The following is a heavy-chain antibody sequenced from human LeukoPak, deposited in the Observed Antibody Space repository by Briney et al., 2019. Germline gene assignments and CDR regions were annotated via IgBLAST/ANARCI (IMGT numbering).Heavy chain of an antibody. J-gene: IGHJ4*02. CDR1: GFTFSRYW. CDR2: ISGSGGKT. Sequence: PGGALRLSCAASGFTFSRYWMSWVRQAPGRGLEGVSTISGSGGKTYYADSVKGRFTISRDNSKNTLNLQMNSLRAEDTAVYYCAKDQGGSNDYWGQGTLVTVSS. D-gene: IGHD5-12*01. CDR3: AKDQGGSNDY. V-gene: IGHV3-23*01.